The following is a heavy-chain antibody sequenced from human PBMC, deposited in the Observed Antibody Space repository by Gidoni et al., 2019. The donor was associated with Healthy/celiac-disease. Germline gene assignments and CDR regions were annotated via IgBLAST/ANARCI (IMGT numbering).Heavy chain of an antibody. Sequence: EVQLLESGGGLVQPGGSLRLSCAASGFTFSSYAMSWVRHAPGKGLGWVSAIRGSGGSTYYADSVKGRFTISSDNSKNTLYLQMNSLRAEDTAVYYCAKAPPTYGDETGGFFDYWGQGTLVPVSS. J-gene: IGHJ4*02. CDR1: GFTFSSYA. CDR2: IRGSGGST. V-gene: IGHV3-23*01. CDR3: AKAPPTYGDETGGFFDY. D-gene: IGHD4-17*01.